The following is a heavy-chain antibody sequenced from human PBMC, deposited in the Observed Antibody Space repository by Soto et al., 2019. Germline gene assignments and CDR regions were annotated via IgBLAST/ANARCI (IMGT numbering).Heavy chain of an antibody. J-gene: IGHJ6*02. CDR1: GGSIGGSDYF. CDR2: IYSIGTT. D-gene: IGHD3-16*01. CDR3: TRRRFGVGGVTSMDV. Sequence: SETLSLPGTVSGGSIGGSDYFWGWIRQSPGTGLEWLGTIYSIGTTYYSPSLKSRITMSLDTSKNQFSLNLGSVTAADTAVYYCTRRRFGVGGVTSMDVFGPGTRLTVCS. V-gene: IGHV4-39*01.